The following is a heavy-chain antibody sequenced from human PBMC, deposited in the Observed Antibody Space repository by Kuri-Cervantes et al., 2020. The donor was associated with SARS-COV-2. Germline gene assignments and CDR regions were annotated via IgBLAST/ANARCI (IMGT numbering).Heavy chain of an antibody. J-gene: IGHJ4*02. CDR3: VRGIVGPGYGITGSYLDS. CDR2: ISSGRRSI. CDR1: RFTFGASD. D-gene: IGHD1-20*01. Sequence: LSLTCAASRFTFGASDMNWVRQSPGKGLEWVSYISSGRRSIYYTDAVKGRFTISRDNGKNSLFLQMNSLRAEDTAVYYCVRGIVGPGYGITGSYLDSWGQGVLVTVSS. V-gene: IGHV3-48*01.